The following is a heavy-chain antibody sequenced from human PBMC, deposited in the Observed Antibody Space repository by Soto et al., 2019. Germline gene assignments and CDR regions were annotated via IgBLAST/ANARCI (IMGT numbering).Heavy chain of an antibody. J-gene: IGHJ4*02. V-gene: IGHV3-48*03. D-gene: IGHD3-22*01. CDR3: ARAVYGGYYDY. CDR2: ISSSGSTI. CDR1: GFTFSGYE. Sequence: PGGSLRLSCAASGFTFSGYEMKWVRQAPGKGLYWVAYISSSGSTIYYADSVKGRFTISRDNAKNSLYLQMNSLRAEDTAVYYCARAVYGGYYDYWGQGTLVTVSS.